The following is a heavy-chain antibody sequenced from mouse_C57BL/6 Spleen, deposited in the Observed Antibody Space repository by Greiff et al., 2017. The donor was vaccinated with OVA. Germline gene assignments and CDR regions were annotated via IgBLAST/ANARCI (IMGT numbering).Heavy chain of an antibody. J-gene: IGHJ2*01. CDR1: GYAFSSSW. CDR2: IYPGDGDT. CDR3: ARGPLYYDYDYCDY. Sequence: SGPELVKPGASVKISCKASGYAFSSSWMNWVKQRPGKGLEWIGRIYPGDGDTNYNGKFKGKATLTADKSSSTAYMQLSSLTSEDSAVYFCARGPLYYDYDYCDYWGQGTTLTVSS. V-gene: IGHV1-82*01. D-gene: IGHD2-4*01.